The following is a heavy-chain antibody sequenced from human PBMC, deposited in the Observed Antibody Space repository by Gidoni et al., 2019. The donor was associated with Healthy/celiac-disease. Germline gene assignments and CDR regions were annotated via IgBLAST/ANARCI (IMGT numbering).Heavy chain of an antibody. CDR3: ARGERITGTTDVGMDV. Sequence: QVQLVQSGAEVKKPGASVKVSCKASGYTFTSYDINWVRQATGQGLEWMGWMNPNSGNTGYAQKFQGRVTMTRNTSISTAYMELSSLRSEDTAVYYCARGERITGTTDVGMDVWGQGTTVTVSS. D-gene: IGHD1-7*01. V-gene: IGHV1-8*01. CDR2: MNPNSGNT. J-gene: IGHJ6*02. CDR1: GYTFTSYD.